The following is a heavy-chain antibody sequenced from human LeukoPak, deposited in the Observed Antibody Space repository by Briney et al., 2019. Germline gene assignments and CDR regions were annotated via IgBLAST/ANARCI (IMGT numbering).Heavy chain of an antibody. CDR2: IIPIFDEA. J-gene: IGHJ4*02. CDR1: GGTFSSYA. CDR3: ERRPERWPQNHRTLDN. D-gene: IGHD5-24*01. Sequence: SVKVSCKASGGTFSSYAISWVRQAPGQGLEWMGKIIPIFDEAIYAQKFRGRVTITADKSTSTAYMELSSLRLEDTAVYYCERRPERWPQNHRTLDNWGQGTLVTVSS. V-gene: IGHV1-69*04.